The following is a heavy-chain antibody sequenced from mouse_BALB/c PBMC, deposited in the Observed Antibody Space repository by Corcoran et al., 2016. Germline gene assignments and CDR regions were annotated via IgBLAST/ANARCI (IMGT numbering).Heavy chain of an antibody. CDR1: GYTFTDYN. V-gene: IGHV1-18*01. D-gene: IGHD1-1*01. J-gene: IGHJ2*01. CDR3: ARWGITTFDD. CDR2: INPRSRGT. Sequence: EVLLQQSGPELMKPGASVKITCKASGYTFTDYNMDWVKQSHGKSLEWIGDINPRSRGTIYNQTFEGRATLTVDKSSSTAYMERRSLTSEDTAVYYCARWGITTFDDWGQGTTVTVAA.